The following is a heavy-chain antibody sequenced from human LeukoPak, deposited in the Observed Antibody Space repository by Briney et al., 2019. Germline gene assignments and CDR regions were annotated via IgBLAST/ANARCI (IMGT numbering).Heavy chain of an antibody. J-gene: IGHJ4*02. D-gene: IGHD2-15*01. Sequence: SVKVSCKASGGTFSSYAISWVPQAPGQGLEWMGGIIPIFGTANYAQKFQGRVTITADESTSTAYMELSSLRSEDTAVYYCARVYCSGGSCYDYWGQGTLVTVSS. V-gene: IGHV1-69*01. CDR2: IIPIFGTA. CDR3: ARVYCSGGSCYDY. CDR1: GGTFSSYA.